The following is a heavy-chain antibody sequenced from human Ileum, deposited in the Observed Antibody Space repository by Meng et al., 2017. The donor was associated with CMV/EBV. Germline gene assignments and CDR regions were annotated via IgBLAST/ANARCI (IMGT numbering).Heavy chain of an antibody. D-gene: IGHD3-10*01. CDR2: INPNTGGT. J-gene: IGHJ4*02. Sequence: QGQVVQAGAEVKWPGASVKVSCKTPGYTFTGYYIHWVRQAPGQGLEWMGWINPNTGGTNYAQNFQGRVTMTRDTSISTTYMEVNSLRSDDTAVFYCACLSGSYSLGWGQGTLVTVSS. CDR3: ACLSGSYSLG. CDR1: GYTFTGYY. V-gene: IGHV1-2*02.